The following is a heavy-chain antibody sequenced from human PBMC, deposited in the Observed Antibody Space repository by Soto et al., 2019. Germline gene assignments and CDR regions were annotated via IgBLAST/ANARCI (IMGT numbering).Heavy chain of an antibody. CDR2: VYYSGST. J-gene: IGHJ5*02. CDR1: GGSVSSGSYY. V-gene: IGHV4-61*01. D-gene: IGHD6-13*01. CDR3: PREYKSGWYP. Sequence: QVQLQESGPGLVRPSETLSLTCTVSGGSVSSGSYYWSWIRQPPGKGLEWIGYVYYSGSTNYNPSLKSRVTISVDTSKNQFSLRLSSVTAADTAVYYCPREYKSGWYPWGQGTLVTVSS.